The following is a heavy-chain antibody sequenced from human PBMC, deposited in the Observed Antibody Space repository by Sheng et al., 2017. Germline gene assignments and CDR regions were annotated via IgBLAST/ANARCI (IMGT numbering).Heavy chain of an antibody. CDR3: ARLYGSGLDY. V-gene: IGHV4-39*07. J-gene: IGHJ4*02. D-gene: IGHD3-10*01. CDR1: GGSISRSSYY. Sequence: QLQLQESGPGLVKNSETLSLTCTVSGGSISRSSYYWGWVRQPPGKGLEWIGNIYYGGNTYYNPALKSRVTISVDTSKNQFSLNLTSVTGADTALYYCARLYGSGLDYWGQGRLVTVSS. CDR2: IYYGGNT.